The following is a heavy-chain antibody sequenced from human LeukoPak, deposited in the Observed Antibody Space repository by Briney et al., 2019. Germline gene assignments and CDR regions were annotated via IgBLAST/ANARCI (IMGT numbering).Heavy chain of an antibody. D-gene: IGHD5/OR15-5a*01. V-gene: IGHV4-38-2*02. CDR2: IYHSGST. CDR3: ARANRVSLYYFDY. J-gene: IGHJ4*02. CDR1: GYSISSGYY. Sequence: SETLALTCTVSGYSISSGYYWGWIRQPPGKGLEWIGSIYHSGSTYYNPSLKSRVTISVDTSKNQFSLKLSSVTAADTAVYYCARANRVSLYYFDYWGQGTLVTVPS.